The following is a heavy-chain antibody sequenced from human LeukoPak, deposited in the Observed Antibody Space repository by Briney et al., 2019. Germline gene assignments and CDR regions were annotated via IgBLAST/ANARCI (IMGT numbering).Heavy chain of an antibody. CDR1: GYTLTELS. CDR2: FDPEDGET. Sequence: ASVKVSCXVSGYTLTELSMHWVRQAPGKGLEWMGGFDPEDGETIYAQKFQGRVTMTEDTSTDTAYMELSSLRSEDTAVYYCATAWEPAAFVDYWGQGTLVTVSS. D-gene: IGHD1-26*01. J-gene: IGHJ4*02. V-gene: IGHV1-24*01. CDR3: ATAWEPAAFVDY.